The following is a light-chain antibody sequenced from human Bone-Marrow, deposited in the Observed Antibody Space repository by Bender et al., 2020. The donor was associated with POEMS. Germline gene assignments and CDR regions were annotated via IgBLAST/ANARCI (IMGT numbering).Light chain of an antibody. V-gene: IGLV1-40*01. CDR3: QSYDISLSGWV. Sequence: QSVLTQPPSVSGAPGQTVTISCTGTSSNMGAGYDVHWYQQLPGTAPKLLIYGSTNRPSGVPDRFSGSRSATSASLTNTGLQAEDEADYYCQSYDISLSGWVFGGGTKLTAL. CDR1: SSNMGAGYD. CDR2: GST. J-gene: IGLJ3*02.